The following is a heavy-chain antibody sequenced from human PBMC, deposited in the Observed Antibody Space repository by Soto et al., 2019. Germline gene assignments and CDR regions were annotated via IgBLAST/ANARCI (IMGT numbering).Heavy chain of an antibody. CDR3: VRNDWYRFEH. D-gene: IGHD3-9*01. Sequence: QVQLQESGPGLVNPSGTLSLTCAVSGGSITSNWWSWVRQPPGKGLEWIEEIHHGGSFNYNPSLRSRVTNSIDKSKNQLSLKLTSVSAADTAVHYCVRNDWYRFEHWGQGTLVTVSS. V-gene: IGHV4-4*02. J-gene: IGHJ5*02. CDR2: IHHGGSF. CDR1: GGSITSNW.